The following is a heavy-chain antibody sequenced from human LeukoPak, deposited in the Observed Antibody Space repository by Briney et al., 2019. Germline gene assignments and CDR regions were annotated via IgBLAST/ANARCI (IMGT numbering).Heavy chain of an antibody. V-gene: IGHV3-53*01. CDR3: ARGRYSGYDWVY. Sequence: PGGSLRLSCAASGFTVSSYYMTWVRQAPGKGLEWVSVIYSDDITYYVDSVKGRFTISRDNSKNTLYLQMNSLRAEDTAVYYCARGRYSGYDWVYWGQGTLVTVSS. CDR1: GFTVSSYY. CDR2: IYSDDIT. D-gene: IGHD5-12*01. J-gene: IGHJ4*02.